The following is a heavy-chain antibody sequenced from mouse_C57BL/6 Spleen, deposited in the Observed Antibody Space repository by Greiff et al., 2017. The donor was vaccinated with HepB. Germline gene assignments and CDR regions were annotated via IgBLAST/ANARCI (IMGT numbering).Heavy chain of an antibody. Sequence: EVKLMESGGGLVKPGGSLKLSCAASGFTFSDYGMHWVRQAPEKGLEWVAYISSGSSTIYYADTVKGRFTISRDNAKNTLFLQMTSLRSEDTAMYYCASGLHGAMDYWGQGTSVTVSS. CDR2: ISSGSSTI. CDR3: ASGLHGAMDY. CDR1: GFTFSDYG. V-gene: IGHV5-17*01. J-gene: IGHJ4*01. D-gene: IGHD2-4*01.